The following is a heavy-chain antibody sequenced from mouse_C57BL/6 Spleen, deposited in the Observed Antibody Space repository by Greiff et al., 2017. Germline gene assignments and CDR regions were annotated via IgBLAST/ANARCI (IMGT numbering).Heavy chain of an antibody. CDR3: ARLGTVVAPFDY. V-gene: IGHV1-80*01. Sequence: QVQLQQSGAELVKPGASVKISCKASGYAFSSYWMNWVKQRPGKGLEWIGQIYPGDGDTNYNGKFKGKATLTADKSSSTAYMQLSSLTSEDSAVYFCARLGTVVAPFDYWGQGTTLTVSS. CDR2: IYPGDGDT. D-gene: IGHD1-1*01. J-gene: IGHJ2*01. CDR1: GYAFSSYW.